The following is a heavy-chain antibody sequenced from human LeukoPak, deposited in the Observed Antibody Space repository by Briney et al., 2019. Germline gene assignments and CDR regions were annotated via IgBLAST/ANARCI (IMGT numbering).Heavy chain of an antibody. Sequence: GGSLRLXCAASGFTFTGYYMHWVRQAPGQGLEWMGRINPNSGGTNYAQKFQGRVTMTRDTSISTAYMELSRLRSDDTAVYYCASLCSGGSCFDYWGQGTLVTVSS. CDR2: INPNSGGT. D-gene: IGHD2-15*01. V-gene: IGHV1-2*06. J-gene: IGHJ4*02. CDR1: GFTFTGYY. CDR3: ASLCSGGSCFDY.